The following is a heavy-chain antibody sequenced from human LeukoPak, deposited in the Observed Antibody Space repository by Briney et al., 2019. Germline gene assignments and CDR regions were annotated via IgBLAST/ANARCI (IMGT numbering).Heavy chain of an antibody. D-gene: IGHD3-22*01. J-gene: IGHJ4*02. V-gene: IGHV1-46*01. Sequence: ASVKVSCKASGYTFTSCYMHWVRQAPGQGLEWMGIINPSGGSTSYAQKFQGRVTMTRDTSTSTVYMELSSLRSEDTAVYYCARAPGYYDSSGVFDYWGQGTLVTVSS. CDR3: ARAPGYYDSSGVFDY. CDR2: INPSGGST. CDR1: GYTFTSCY.